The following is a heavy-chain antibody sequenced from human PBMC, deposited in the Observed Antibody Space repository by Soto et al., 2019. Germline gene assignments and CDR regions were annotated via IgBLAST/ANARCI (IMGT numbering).Heavy chain of an antibody. CDR1: GFTFSSYW. J-gene: IGHJ3*01. Sequence: GGSLRLSCAASGFTFSSYWMSWVRQAPGKGLEWVAYIGIGSSTKYYADSVKGRLTISRDNAKNSLYLQMNSLRAEDTAVYYCARDQLYYNDISGRPLNAFDVWGQGTMVTVSS. V-gene: IGHV3-48*01. CDR2: IGIGSSTK. CDR3: ARDQLYYNDISGRPLNAFDV. D-gene: IGHD3-22*01.